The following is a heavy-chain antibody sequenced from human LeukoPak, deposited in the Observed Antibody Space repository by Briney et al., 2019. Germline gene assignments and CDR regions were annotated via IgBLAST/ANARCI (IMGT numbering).Heavy chain of an antibody. CDR2: ISYDGSNK. D-gene: IGHD3/OR15-3a*01. Sequence: GGSLRLSCAASGFTFSSYAMHWVRQAPGKGLEWVAVISYDGSNKYYADSVKGRFTISRDNSKNTLYLQMNSLRAEDTAVYYCATGRAYLYDLISDYWGQGTLVTVSS. CDR1: GFTFSSYA. J-gene: IGHJ4*02. CDR3: ATGRAYLYDLISDY. V-gene: IGHV3-30-3*01.